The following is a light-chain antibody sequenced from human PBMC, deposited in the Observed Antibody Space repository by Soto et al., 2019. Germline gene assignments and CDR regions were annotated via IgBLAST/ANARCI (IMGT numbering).Light chain of an antibody. J-gene: IGKJ2*01. V-gene: IGKV2D-29*01. Sequence: DIVMTQTPFSLSVTPGQPASISCKSSQSLLFSDGKTYLYWYLQKPGQPPQLLIYEVSNRLSGVXDXXSGSGSATDFTLKISRVEAEDVGVYYCMQSVQFPRTFGQGTKLDIK. CDR1: QSLLFSDGKTY. CDR2: EVS. CDR3: MQSVQFPRT.